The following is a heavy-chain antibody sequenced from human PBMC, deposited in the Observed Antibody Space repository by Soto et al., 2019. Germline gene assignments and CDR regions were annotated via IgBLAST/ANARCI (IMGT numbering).Heavy chain of an antibody. CDR1: GGSFNDYY. V-gene: IGHV4-34*01. D-gene: IGHD3-10*01. Sequence: ETLSLTCAVYGGSFNDYYWSWIRQPPGKGLEWIGEINHSGSTNYNPSLKSRVTISVDTSKNQLSLKLSSVTAADTAVYYCARRAYHYGSGSYLADYWGQGTLVTVSS. CDR3: ARRAYHYGSGSYLADY. CDR2: INHSGST. J-gene: IGHJ4*02.